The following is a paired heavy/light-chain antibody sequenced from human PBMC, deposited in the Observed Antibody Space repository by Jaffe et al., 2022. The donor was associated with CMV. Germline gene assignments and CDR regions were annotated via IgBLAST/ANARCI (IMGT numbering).Light chain of an antibody. J-gene: IGKJ2*01. CDR1: RAIDDD. Sequence: ETTLAQSPPFISATPGDTVSISCKASRAIDDDVNWYQQKSGEGVIFLIKESTTLLPGIPPRFSGSGYGTDFTLTIDNIESEDAAYYFCLQHDNFPYTFGQGTKLEIK. CDR3: LQHDNFPYT. V-gene: IGKV5-2*01. CDR2: EST.
Heavy chain of an antibody. CDR1: GFTFSRHA. Sequence: QVHLMESGGGVVQPGTSLRLSCEASGFTFSRHAMHWVRQAPGKGLEWVALISYDASKKYYADSVKGRFTISRDNSKNTLHLQMTSLRGEDTAVYYCANDKYGGYERDYFYGMDVWGQGTTVIVSS. V-gene: IGHV3-30*18. CDR3: ANDKYGGYERDYFYGMDV. CDR2: ISYDASKK. D-gene: IGHD5-12*01. J-gene: IGHJ6*02.